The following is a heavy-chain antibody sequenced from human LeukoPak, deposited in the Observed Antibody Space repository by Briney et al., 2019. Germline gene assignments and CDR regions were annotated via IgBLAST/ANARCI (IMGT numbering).Heavy chain of an antibody. CDR3: ASFSVVVTAS. D-gene: IGHD2-21*02. Sequence: GGSLRLSCAASGSTFSSYSMNWVRQAPGKGLEWVSSISSSSSYIYYADSVKGRFTISRDNARNSLYLQMNSLRAEDTAVYYCASFSVVVTASWGQGTLVTVSS. CDR1: GSTFSSYS. V-gene: IGHV3-21*01. J-gene: IGHJ4*02. CDR2: ISSSSSYI.